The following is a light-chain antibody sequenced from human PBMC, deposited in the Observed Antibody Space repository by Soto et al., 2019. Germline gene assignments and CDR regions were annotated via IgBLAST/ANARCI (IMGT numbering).Light chain of an antibody. CDR2: GAS. V-gene: IGKV3-20*01. J-gene: IGKJ1*01. Sequence: EIVLTQSPGNLSLSPGERATLSCRASQSVSSSYLAWYQQKPGQAPRLLIYGASSRATGIPDRFSGSGSGTDFTLTISRLDPEDFAVYYCPQYGSSPRTFGQGTKLDIK. CDR3: PQYGSSPRT. CDR1: QSVSSSY.